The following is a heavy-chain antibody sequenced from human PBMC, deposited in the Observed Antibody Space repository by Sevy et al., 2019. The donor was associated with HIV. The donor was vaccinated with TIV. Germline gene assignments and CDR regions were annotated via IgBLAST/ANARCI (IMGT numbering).Heavy chain of an antibody. J-gene: IGHJ4*02. V-gene: IGHV1-46*01. CDR2: INPSGGST. D-gene: IGHD3-22*01. CDR1: GYTFTNYY. CDR3: GRVYHYDYSGPGY. Sequence: ASVKVSCKAFGYTFTNYYMHWVRQAPGQGLEWMGVINPSGGSTNYAQKFQGRLTMTRDTSKSTVYMELSSLRSEDTAVYYCGRVYHYDYSGPGYWGQGTLVTVSS.